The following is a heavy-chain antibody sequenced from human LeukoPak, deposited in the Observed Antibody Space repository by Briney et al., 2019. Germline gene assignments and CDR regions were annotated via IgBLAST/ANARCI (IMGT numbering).Heavy chain of an antibody. CDR2: IYHSGST. V-gene: IGHV4-39*07. D-gene: IGHD2-2*01. Sequence: PSETLSLTCTVSGGSISSGTYYWNWIRQPPGKGLEWIGSIYHSGSTYYNPSLKSRVTISVDTSKNQFSLKLSSVTAADTAVYYCARGDSSPFDPWGQGTLVTVSS. CDR3: ARGDSSPFDP. J-gene: IGHJ5*02. CDR1: GGSISSGTYY.